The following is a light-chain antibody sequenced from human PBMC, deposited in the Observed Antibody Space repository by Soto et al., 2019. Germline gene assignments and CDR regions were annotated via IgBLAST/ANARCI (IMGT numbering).Light chain of an antibody. Sequence: DIQMTQSPSTLSASVGDRVTITCRASQSISSWLAWYQQKPGKAPKLLIYKASSLESGVPSRFSGSGSGTELPLTISSLQPDDFATYYCQQYNSYAATFGQGTKVEIK. J-gene: IGKJ1*01. CDR2: KAS. CDR1: QSISSW. V-gene: IGKV1-5*03. CDR3: QQYNSYAAT.